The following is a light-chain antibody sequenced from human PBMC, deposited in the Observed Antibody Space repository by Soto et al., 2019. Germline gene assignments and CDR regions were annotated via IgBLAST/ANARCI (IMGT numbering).Light chain of an antibody. CDR1: QSVSSYY. V-gene: IGKV3-20*01. J-gene: IGKJ1*01. CDR2: GAS. CDR3: QPYASSSRT. Sequence: EIVLTQSPGTLSLSPGERATLSCRASQSVSSYYLAWYQQKPGQAPRLLIYGASSRATGIPDRFRGSGSGTDFTLNISRLEPEDFAVYYCQPYASSSRTFGPGTKVEIK.